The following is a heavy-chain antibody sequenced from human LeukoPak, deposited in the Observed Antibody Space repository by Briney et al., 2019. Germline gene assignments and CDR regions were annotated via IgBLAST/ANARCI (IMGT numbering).Heavy chain of an antibody. CDR2: IRYDGSNK. J-gene: IGHJ3*02. CDR3: ASSKGYHNPYDAFDI. D-gene: IGHD4-11*01. CDR1: GFTFSSYA. Sequence: GGSLRLSCVASGFTFSSYAMHWVRQAPGKVLEWVAFIRYDGSNKYYADSVKGRFTISRDNSKNTLYLQMNSLRAEDTAVYYCASSKGYHNPYDAFDIWGQGTMVTVSS. V-gene: IGHV3-30*02.